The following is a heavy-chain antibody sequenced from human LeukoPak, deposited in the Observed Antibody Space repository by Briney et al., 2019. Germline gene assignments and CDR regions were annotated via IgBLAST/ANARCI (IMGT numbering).Heavy chain of an antibody. Sequence: GGSLRLSCAASGFTFSSYGMNWVRQAPGKGLEWVSYISSRGTSIYYADSVKGRLTLSRDNAKNSLYLQMNSLRAEDTAVYYCARDFDYWGQGTLVTVSS. CDR2: ISSRGTSI. J-gene: IGHJ4*02. CDR3: ARDFDY. V-gene: IGHV3-48*03. CDR1: GFTFSSYG.